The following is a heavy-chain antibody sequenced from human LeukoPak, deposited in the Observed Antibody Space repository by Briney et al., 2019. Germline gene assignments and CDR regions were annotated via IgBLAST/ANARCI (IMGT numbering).Heavy chain of an antibody. J-gene: IGHJ4*02. V-gene: IGHV1-2*02. CDR1: GYTFTGYY. CDR3: ARELITTSTRNFDY. D-gene: IGHD2-8*01. CDR2: INPNSGGT. Sequence: ASVKVSCKASGYTFTGYYMHWVRQAPGQGLEWMGWINPNSGGTNYAQKFQGRVTMTRDTSISTAYMELSRLRPDDTAVYYCARELITTSTRNFDYWGQGTLVTVSA.